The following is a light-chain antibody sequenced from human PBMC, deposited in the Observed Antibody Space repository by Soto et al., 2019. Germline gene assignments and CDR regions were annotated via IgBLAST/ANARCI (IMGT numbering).Light chain of an antibody. Sequence: DIQMTPSPSSLSASVGDRVTITCRASQNIKNYLNWYQQKPGKAPKLLIYASSSLQSGVPSRFSGSGSGADFILTISSLQSEDFATYYCQQSYSTPITFGQGTRLEIK. J-gene: IGKJ5*01. CDR2: ASS. V-gene: IGKV1-39*01. CDR1: QNIKNY. CDR3: QQSYSTPIT.